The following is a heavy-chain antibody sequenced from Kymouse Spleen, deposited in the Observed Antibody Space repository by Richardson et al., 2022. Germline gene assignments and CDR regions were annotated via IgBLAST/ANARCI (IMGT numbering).Heavy chain of an antibody. CDR1: GGSFSGYY. J-gene: IGHJ6*02. V-gene: IGHV4-34*01. CDR2: INHSGST. Sequence: QVQLQQWGAGLLKPSETLSLTCAVYGGSFSGYYWSWIRQPPGKGLEWIGEINHSGSTNYNPSLKSRVTISVDTSKNQFSLKLSSVTAADTAVYYCARGPYSSGWYGYYYYGMDVWGQGTTVTVSS. CDR3: ARGPYSSGWYGYYYYGMDV. D-gene: IGHD6-19*01.